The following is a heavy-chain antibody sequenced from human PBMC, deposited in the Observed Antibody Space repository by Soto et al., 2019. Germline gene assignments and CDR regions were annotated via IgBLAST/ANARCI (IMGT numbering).Heavy chain of an antibody. CDR3: AREPRDFTTFDY. J-gene: IGHJ4*02. Sequence: ASVKVSCKASGYTFTNYYMHWVRQAPGQGLEWMGIINPSGGSTSYAQKFQGRVTMTRDTSTSTVYMELSSLRSEDTAVYYCAREPRDFTTFDYWGQGTLVTVSS. CDR1: GYTFTNYY. CDR2: INPSGGST. V-gene: IGHV1-46*01. D-gene: IGHD3-22*01.